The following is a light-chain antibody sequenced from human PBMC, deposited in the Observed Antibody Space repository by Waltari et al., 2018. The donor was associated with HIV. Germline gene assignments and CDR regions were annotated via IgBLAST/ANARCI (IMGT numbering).Light chain of an antibody. V-gene: IGLV8-61*01. CDR3: VLYMGSGSCM. CDR1: SGSVSTSYY. CDR2: STN. J-gene: IGLJ3*02. Sequence: QTVVTQEPSFSVPPGGTVTRTCGFSSGSVSTSYYPSRYQQTPGQAPRTLIYSTNTSSSGVPLRFSGSHPGNKAPLTITGAQADDESNYSCVLYMGSGSCMFGGGTKLTVL.